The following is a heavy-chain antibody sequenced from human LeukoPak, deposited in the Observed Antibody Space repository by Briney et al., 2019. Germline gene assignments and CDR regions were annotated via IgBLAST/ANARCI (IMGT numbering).Heavy chain of an antibody. Sequence: KTSETLSLTCTVSGGSISSSSYYWGWIRQPPGKGLEWIGYIYYSGSTNYNPSLKSRVTISVDTSKNQFSLKLSSVTAADTAVYYCARHGYSSGSLAWFDPWGQGTQVTVSS. D-gene: IGHD6-19*01. CDR3: ARHGYSSGSLAWFDP. V-gene: IGHV4-61*05. J-gene: IGHJ5*02. CDR1: GGSISSSSYY. CDR2: IYYSGST.